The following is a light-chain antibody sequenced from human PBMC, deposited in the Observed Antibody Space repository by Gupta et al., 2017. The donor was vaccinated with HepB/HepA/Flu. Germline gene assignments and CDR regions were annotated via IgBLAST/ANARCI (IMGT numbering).Light chain of an antibody. V-gene: IGKV1-39*01. J-gene: IGKJ5*01. CDR1: KSISSY. CDR2: DAS. CDR3: HQNDSNPPFT. Sequence: DIQMTRSPSSLSASVGDRVTITCRASKSISSYLNWYQQKPGKAPKLLIFDASSWQRGVASRFSGSGCGKNFSLTNSSRQQEDFAAYYYHQNDSNPPFTFGQGTQLEIK.